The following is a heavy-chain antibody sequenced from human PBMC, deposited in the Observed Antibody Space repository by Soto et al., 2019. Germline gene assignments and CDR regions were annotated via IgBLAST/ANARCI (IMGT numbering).Heavy chain of an antibody. CDR2: ISAYNGNT. D-gene: IGHD3-3*01. V-gene: IGHV1-18*04. J-gene: IGHJ6*02. Sequence: RASVKVSCKASGYTFTSYGISWVRQAPGQGLEWMGWISAYNGNTNYAQKLQGRVTMTTDTSTSTAYMELRSLRSDDTAVYYCARDPAGLTIFGVVSMDVWGQGTTVTVSS. CDR1: GYTFTSYG. CDR3: ARDPAGLTIFGVVSMDV.